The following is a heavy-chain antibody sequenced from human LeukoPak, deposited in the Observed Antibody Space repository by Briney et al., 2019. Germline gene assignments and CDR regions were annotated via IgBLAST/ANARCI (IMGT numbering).Heavy chain of an antibody. Sequence: GGSLRLSCAASGFAFSSYWMSWVRQAPGKGLEWVANIKQDGSEKYYVDSVKGRFTISRDNARTSLYLQMNSLRAEDTAVYYCAREDYSNDWFDPWGQGTLVTVSS. CDR3: AREDYSNDWFDP. V-gene: IGHV3-7*01. CDR1: GFAFSSYW. J-gene: IGHJ5*02. CDR2: IKQDGSEK. D-gene: IGHD6-13*01.